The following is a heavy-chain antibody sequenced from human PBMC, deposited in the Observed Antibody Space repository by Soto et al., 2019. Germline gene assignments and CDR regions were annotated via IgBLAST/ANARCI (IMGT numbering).Heavy chain of an antibody. CDR1: GFTFDDYG. CDR2: INWNGGST. V-gene: IGHV3-20*04. D-gene: IGHD5-18*01. Sequence: PGGSLRLSCAASGFTFDDYGMSWVRQAPGKGLEWVSGINWNGGSTGYADSVKGRFTISRDNAKNSLYLQMNSLRAEDTAVYYCAKSYGTRDYYYYGMDVWGQGTTVTVSS. J-gene: IGHJ6*02. CDR3: AKSYGTRDYYYYGMDV.